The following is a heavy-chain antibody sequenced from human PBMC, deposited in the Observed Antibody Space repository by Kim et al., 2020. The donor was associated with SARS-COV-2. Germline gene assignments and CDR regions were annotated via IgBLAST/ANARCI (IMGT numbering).Heavy chain of an antibody. J-gene: IGHJ6*02. CDR3: ARDFMDV. Sequence: GGSLRRSCAASGFSLSSYWMSWVRQAPGKGLEWVANIKQDGSEKYYVDSVKGRFTISRDNTKNSLYLQMNSLRAEDTAVYYCARDFMDVWGQGTTVTVSS. CDR2: IKQDGSEK. CDR1: GFSLSSYW. V-gene: IGHV3-7*01.